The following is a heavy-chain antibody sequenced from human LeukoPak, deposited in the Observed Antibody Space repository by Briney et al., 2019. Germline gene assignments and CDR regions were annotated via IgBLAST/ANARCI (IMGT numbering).Heavy chain of an antibody. CDR1: GFTFSGYE. D-gene: IGHD7-27*01. CDR2: ISSSASTI. J-gene: IGHJ4*02. CDR3: ARRWGHFDY. Sequence: GGSLRLSSAASGFTFSGYEMNWVRQAPGEGLEWVSYISSSASTIYYADSVKGRFTISRDNAKNSLYLQMDSLRVEDTAVYYCARRWGHFDYWGQGTLVTVSS. V-gene: IGHV3-48*03.